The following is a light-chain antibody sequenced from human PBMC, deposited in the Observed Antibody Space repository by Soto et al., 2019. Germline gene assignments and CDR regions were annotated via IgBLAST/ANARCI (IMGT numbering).Light chain of an antibody. V-gene: IGKV1-5*03. CDR2: KAS. Sequence: DIQMTQSPSTLSASVGDRVTITCRASQSISSWLAWYQQKPGKAPKLLIYKASSLEGGVPSRFSGSGSGTEFTLTISSLQPDDFATYYCQQYNSYSLLTFGGGTKVDIK. J-gene: IGKJ4*01. CDR1: QSISSW. CDR3: QQYNSYSLLT.